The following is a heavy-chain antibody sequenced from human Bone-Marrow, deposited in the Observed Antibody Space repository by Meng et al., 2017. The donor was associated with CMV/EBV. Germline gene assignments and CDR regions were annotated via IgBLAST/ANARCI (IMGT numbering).Heavy chain of an antibody. CDR2: ISYDGSNK. CDR1: GFTFSSYA. Sequence: GESLKISCAASGFTFSSYAMHWVRQAPGKGLEWVAVISYDGSNKYYADSVKGRFTISRDNAKISLYLQMNSLRAEDTAVYYCAREVVDPFYFDYWGQGTLVTVSS. V-gene: IGHV3-30*04. D-gene: IGHD2-15*01. CDR3: AREVVDPFYFDY. J-gene: IGHJ4*02.